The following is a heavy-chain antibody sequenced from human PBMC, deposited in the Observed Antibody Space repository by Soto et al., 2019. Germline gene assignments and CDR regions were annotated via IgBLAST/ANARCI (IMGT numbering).Heavy chain of an antibody. CDR3: ARAPTMDV. V-gene: IGHV3-21*01. CDR2: ISTSSVYI. J-gene: IGHJ6*02. CDR1: GFSFSSYI. Sequence: GALRLSCAASGFSFSSYIMNWVRQAPGKGLEWVSSISTSSVYIDYADSVKGRFTISRDNAKKSLYLQMNSLRVEDTAVYYCARAPTMDVWGLGTTVTVSS.